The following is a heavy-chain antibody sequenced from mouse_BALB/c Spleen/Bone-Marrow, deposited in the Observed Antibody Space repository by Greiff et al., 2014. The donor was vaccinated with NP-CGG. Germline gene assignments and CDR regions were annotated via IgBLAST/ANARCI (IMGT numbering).Heavy chain of an antibody. V-gene: IGHV1-26*01. CDR3: ARHGYGNYVAMDY. J-gene: IGHJ4*01. D-gene: IGHD2-10*02. CDR1: GYSFTGYT. Sequence: VQLQQSGPELVKPGASMKISCKASGYSFTGYTMNWVKQSHGKNLEWIGLINPYDGGTSYNQKFKGKATLTVNRSSSTAYMELLSLTSEDSAVYYCARHGYGNYVAMDYWGQGTSVTVSS. CDR2: INPYDGGT.